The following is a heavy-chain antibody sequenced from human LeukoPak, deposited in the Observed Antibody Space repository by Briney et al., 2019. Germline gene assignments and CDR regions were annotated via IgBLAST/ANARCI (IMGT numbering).Heavy chain of an antibody. CDR1: GFSFSSYA. CDR2: IDGSGGST. J-gene: IGHJ4*02. V-gene: IGHV3-23*01. Sequence: PGGSLRLSCTASGFSFSSYAMSWVRQAAGKGLEWVSGIDGSGGSTYYADSVKGRFTISRDNSKNTLYLQMNSLRAEDTAVYSCAKDLGNCIKGVCDGKPFDYWGQGTLVTVSS. CDR3: AKDLGNCIKGVCDGKPFDY. D-gene: IGHD2-8*01.